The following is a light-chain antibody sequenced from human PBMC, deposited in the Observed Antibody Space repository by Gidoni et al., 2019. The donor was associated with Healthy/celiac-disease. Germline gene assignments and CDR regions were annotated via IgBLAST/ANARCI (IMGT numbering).Light chain of an antibody. Sequence: QLVLTQSLSASAALGASAQPTTTLRSGHSSYAIARHQQQPEKGARYLMKLDSDGSNRKGDGLPDRFSCSSSGAARYLTISGLQSEDEADYCWQTWGTGIHYVFGTGTKVTVL. CDR2: LDSDGSN. CDR1: SGHSSYA. J-gene: IGLJ1*01. CDR3: QTWGTGIHYV. V-gene: IGLV4-69*01.